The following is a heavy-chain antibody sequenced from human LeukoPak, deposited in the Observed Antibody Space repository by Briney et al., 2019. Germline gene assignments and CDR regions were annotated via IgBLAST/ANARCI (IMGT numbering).Heavy chain of an antibody. V-gene: IGHV3-30*04. CDR2: ISNDGSNN. Sequence: PGGSLRLSCAASGFTFSSYAMHWVRQAPGKGLEWVAGISNDGSNNYYADSVNGRFTVSRGNSKNTLYLLVNTLRGEDTAVYYCAKEMGSRSSLFYFDYWGQGTLLTVSS. J-gene: IGHJ4*01. CDR3: AKEMGSRSSLFYFDY. CDR1: GFTFSSYA. D-gene: IGHD3-10*01.